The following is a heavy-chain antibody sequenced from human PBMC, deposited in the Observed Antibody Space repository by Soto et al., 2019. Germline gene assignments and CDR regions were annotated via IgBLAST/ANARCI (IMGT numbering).Heavy chain of an antibody. CDR2: ISSGSSYI. V-gene: IGHV3-21*01. CDR1: GFTFSNFN. CDR3: ARDVGGAVVDLYSFDY. D-gene: IGHD3-9*01. J-gene: IGHJ4*02. Sequence: GGSLRLSCAASGFTFSNFNMNWVRQSPGKGLEWVSSISSGSSYIYYADSLKGRFTISRDNAKNSLYLQMNSLRVEDTAAYYCARDVGGAVVDLYSFDYWGQGTLVTVS.